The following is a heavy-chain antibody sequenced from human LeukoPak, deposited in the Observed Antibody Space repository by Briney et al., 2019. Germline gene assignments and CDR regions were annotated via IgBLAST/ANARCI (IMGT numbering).Heavy chain of an antibody. Sequence: ASVKVSCKASGYTFTGYYMHWVRQAPGQGLEWMGWINPNSGGTNYAQKFQGRVTMTRDTSISTAYMELSRLRSDVTAVYYCARNWLGLLPFDYWGQGTLVTVSS. CDR2: INPNSGGT. J-gene: IGHJ4*02. CDR1: GYTFTGYY. D-gene: IGHD6-19*01. CDR3: ARNWLGLLPFDY. V-gene: IGHV1-2*02.